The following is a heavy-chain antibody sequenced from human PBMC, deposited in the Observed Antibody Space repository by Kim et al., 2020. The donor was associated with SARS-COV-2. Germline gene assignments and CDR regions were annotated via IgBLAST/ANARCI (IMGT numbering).Heavy chain of an antibody. CDR2: IYTSGST. CDR3: ASTGWSFKPHHYGMDV. CDR1: GGSISSGSYY. D-gene: IGHD1-26*01. V-gene: IGHV4-61*02. Sequence: SETLSLTCTVSGGSISSGSYYWSWIRQPAGKGLEWIGRIYTSGSTNYNPSLKSRVTISVDTSKNQFSLKLSSVTAADTAVYYCASTGWSFKPHHYGMDVWGQGTPVTVSS. J-gene: IGHJ6*02.